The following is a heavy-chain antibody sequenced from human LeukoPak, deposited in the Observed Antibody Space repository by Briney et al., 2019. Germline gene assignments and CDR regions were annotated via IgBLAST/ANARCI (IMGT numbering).Heavy chain of an antibody. Sequence: PGGSLRLSCAASGFTFSSYSINWVRQAPGKGLEWVSAISGSGGSTYYADSVKGRFTISRDNAKNSLYLQMNSLRAEDTAVYYCARDRGSGWYKGWFDPWGQGTLVTVSS. D-gene: IGHD6-19*01. CDR3: ARDRGSGWYKGWFDP. CDR1: GFTFSSYS. V-gene: IGHV3-21*01. CDR2: ISGSGGST. J-gene: IGHJ5*02.